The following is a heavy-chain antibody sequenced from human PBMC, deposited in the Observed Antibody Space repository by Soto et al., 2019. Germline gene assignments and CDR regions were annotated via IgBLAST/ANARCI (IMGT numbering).Heavy chain of an antibody. CDR2: ITGSGDSA. Sequence: EVQLLESGGGLVQPGGSLRLSCAASGFTFNNYAISWVRQAPGKGLEWVSTITGSGDSAYYADSVNGRFIISRDNSKSTLYMQMHTLGAEDSDIYYCAKGSGTNYYYHMDVWGGGTTVTVSS. J-gene: IGHJ6*03. D-gene: IGHD1-26*01. CDR3: AKGSGTNYYYHMDV. V-gene: IGHV3-23*01. CDR1: GFTFNNYA.